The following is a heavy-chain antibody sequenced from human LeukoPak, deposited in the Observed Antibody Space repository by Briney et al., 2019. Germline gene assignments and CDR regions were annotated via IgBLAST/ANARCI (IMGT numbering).Heavy chain of an antibody. Sequence: PGGSLRLSCAVSGFTSSSYAVIWVRQAPGKGLEWVALISYDGSNKYDADSVKGRFTISRDNSKNTLYLQMNSLRGDDTAVYFCARVAFSGSYPTSYFDYWGQGTLVTVSS. CDR2: ISYDGSNK. CDR1: GFTSSSYA. J-gene: IGHJ4*02. D-gene: IGHD1-26*01. V-gene: IGHV3-30*03. CDR3: ARVAFSGSYPTSYFDY.